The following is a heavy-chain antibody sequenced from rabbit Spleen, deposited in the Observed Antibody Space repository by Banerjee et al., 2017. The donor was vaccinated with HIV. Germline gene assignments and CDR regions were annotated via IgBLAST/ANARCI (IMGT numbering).Heavy chain of an antibody. D-gene: IGHD4-2*01. J-gene: IGHJ6*01. V-gene: IGHV1S45*01. Sequence: QQQLEESGGGLVKPEGSLTLTCTASGVSFSSSSYMCWVRQAPGKGLEWYACIERGSSGFTYFVTWAKGRFSISKTSSTTVTLQMTSLTAADTATYFCARDAGTRFSPYGMALWGPCTLVPVS. CDR3: ARDAGTRFSPYGMAL. CDR1: GVSFSSSSY. CDR2: IERGSSGFT.